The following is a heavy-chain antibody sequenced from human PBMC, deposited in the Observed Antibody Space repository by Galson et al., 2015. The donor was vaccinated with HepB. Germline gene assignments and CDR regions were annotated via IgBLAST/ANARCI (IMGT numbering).Heavy chain of an antibody. CDR1: GYSFTSYW. D-gene: IGHD2-2*01. CDR3: ARQGGVPAALNWFDP. Sequence: SGAEVKKPGESLRISCKGSGYSFTSYWISWVRQMPGKGLEWMGRIDPSDSYTNYSPSFQGHVTISADKSISTAYLQWSSLKASDTAMYYCARQGGVPAALNWFDPWGQGTLVTVSS. CDR2: IDPSDSYT. V-gene: IGHV5-10-1*01. J-gene: IGHJ5*02.